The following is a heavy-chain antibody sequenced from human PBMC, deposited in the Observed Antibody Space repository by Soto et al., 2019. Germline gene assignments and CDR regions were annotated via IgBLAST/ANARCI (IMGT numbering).Heavy chain of an antibody. V-gene: IGHV3-23*01. J-gene: IGHJ5*02. D-gene: IGHD4-17*01. CDR2: ISGSGGST. CDR3: AKVSRRYGDLRGGYNWFDP. CDR1: GFTFSSYA. Sequence: GGSLRLSCAASGFTFSSYAMSWVRQAPGKGLEWVSAISGSGGSTYYADSVKGRFTISRDNSKNTLYLQMNSLRAEDRAVYYWAKVSRRYGDLRGGYNWFDPWGQGTLVTVSS.